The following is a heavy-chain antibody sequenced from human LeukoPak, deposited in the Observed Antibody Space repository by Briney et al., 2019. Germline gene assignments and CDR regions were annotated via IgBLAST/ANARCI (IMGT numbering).Heavy chain of an antibody. Sequence: SQTLSLTCTVSGGSISSGDYYWSWIRQPPGKGLEWIGYIYYSGGTYYNPSLKSRVTISVDTSKNQFSLKLSSVTAADTAVYYCARDLGNSDAFDIWGQGTLVTVSS. J-gene: IGHJ4*02. D-gene: IGHD3-16*01. CDR1: GGSISSGDYY. V-gene: IGHV4-30-4*01. CDR3: ARDLGNSDAFDI. CDR2: IYYSGGT.